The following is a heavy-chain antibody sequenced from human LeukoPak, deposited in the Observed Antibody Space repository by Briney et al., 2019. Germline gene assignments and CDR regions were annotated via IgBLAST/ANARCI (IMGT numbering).Heavy chain of an antibody. CDR1: GGSISSYY. D-gene: IGHD1-26*01. V-gene: IGHV4-59*01. Sequence: PSETLSLTCTVSGGSISSYYWSWIRQPPGKGLEWIGYIYDSVSTNYNPSLESRVTISVDTSKHQFSLKLSSVTAADTAVYYCAKGGGSYAGDYYYYMDVWGKGTTVTISS. CDR2: IYDSVST. J-gene: IGHJ6*03. CDR3: AKGGGSYAGDYYYYMDV.